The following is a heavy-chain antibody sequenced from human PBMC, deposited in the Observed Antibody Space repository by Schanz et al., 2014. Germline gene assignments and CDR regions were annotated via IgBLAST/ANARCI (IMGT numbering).Heavy chain of an antibody. CDR3: ARGRTFDY. CDR1: GDTFRSYT. Sequence: QVQLVQSGAEVKKPGSSVKVSCKASGDTFRSYTINWVRHAPGQGLEWLGWMNPNSGNPGFAQKFRGRVTMTRNTSMSTAYIELHILTSEDTAVYYCARGRTFDYWGQGTLVTVSS. J-gene: IGHJ4*02. V-gene: IGHV1-8*01. CDR2: MNPNSGNP.